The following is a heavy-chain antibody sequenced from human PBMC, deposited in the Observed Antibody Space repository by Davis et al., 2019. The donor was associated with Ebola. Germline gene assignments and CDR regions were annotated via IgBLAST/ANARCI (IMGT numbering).Heavy chain of an antibody. D-gene: IGHD3-16*02. J-gene: IGHJ6*02. CDR1: GFIFSSYE. Sequence: GGSLRLSCAASGFIFSSYEMNWVRQAPGKGLEWVSYISSSGSTIYYADSVKGRFTISRDNAKNSLYLQMNSLRAEDTAVYYCAKDIDDYYYYGMDVWGQGTTVTVSS. V-gene: IGHV3-48*03. CDR2: ISSSGSTI. CDR3: AKDIDDYYYYGMDV.